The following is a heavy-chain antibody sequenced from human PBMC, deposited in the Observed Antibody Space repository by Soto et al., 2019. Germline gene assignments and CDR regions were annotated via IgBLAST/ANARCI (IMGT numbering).Heavy chain of an antibody. CDR2: IYSGGST. CDR1: GLTVSSNY. V-gene: IGHV3-53*04. D-gene: IGHD3-22*01. J-gene: IGHJ4*02. CDR3: ARDSGYYDSSGFHPFDY. Sequence: GGSLRLSCSASGLTVSSNYMSWVRQAPGKGLEWVSVIYSGGSTYYADSVKGRFTISRHNSKNTLYLQMNSLRAEDTAVYYCARDSGYYDSSGFHPFDYWGQGTLVTVSS.